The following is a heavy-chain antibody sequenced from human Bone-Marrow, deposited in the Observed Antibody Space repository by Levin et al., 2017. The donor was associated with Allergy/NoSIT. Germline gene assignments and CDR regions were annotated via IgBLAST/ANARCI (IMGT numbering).Heavy chain of an antibody. CDR1: GFTFSIYS. CDR2: ISSSGSDM. D-gene: IGHD2-8*02. Sequence: GESLKISCTVSGFTFSIYSINWVRQAPGKGLEWVSSISSSGSDMYYVDSVRGQFTISRDNAKNSLTLQMNSLRAEDTAVYYCARGIIGDVRVAHKEAFDIWGQGTMVSVSS. CDR3: ARGIIGDVRVAHKEAFDI. V-gene: IGHV3-21*01. J-gene: IGHJ3*02.